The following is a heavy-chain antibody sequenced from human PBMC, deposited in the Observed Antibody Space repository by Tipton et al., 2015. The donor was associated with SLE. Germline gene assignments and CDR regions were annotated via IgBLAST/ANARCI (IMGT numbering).Heavy chain of an antibody. Sequence: SLRLSCAASGFTFSTYATTWVRQVPGKGLEWVSGISGTGSVTHYADSVKGRFTISRDNSKNTVDLQMNSLTAGDTAVYYCARQRVVNGFFELWGRGTLVAVSS. V-gene: IGHV3-23*01. J-gene: IGHJ2*01. D-gene: IGHD4-23*01. CDR1: GFTFSTYA. CDR3: ARQRVVNGFFEL. CDR2: ISGTGSVT.